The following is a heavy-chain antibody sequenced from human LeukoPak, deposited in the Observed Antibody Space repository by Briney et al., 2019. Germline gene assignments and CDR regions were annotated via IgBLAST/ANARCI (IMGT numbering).Heavy chain of an antibody. D-gene: IGHD3-10*01. CDR2: INTNSGGT. V-gene: IGHV1-2*02. CDR1: GYTFTGYY. CDR3: ARCLTMVRGVIIGY. J-gene: IGHJ4*02. Sequence: VASVKVSCKASGYTFTGYYMHWVRQAPGQGLEGMGWINTNSGGTNYAQKFQGRVTMTRDTSISTAYMELSRLRSDDTAVYYCARCLTMVRGVIIGYWGQGTLVTVSS.